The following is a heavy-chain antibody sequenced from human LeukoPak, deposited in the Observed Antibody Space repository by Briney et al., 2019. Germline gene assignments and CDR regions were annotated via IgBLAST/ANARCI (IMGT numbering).Heavy chain of an antibody. CDR2: IWFDGSNK. CDR1: GFTFSSYG. CDR3: AKDRPLNWGYHFDY. Sequence: GGSLRLSCAASGFTFSSYGMHWVRQAPGKGLEWVAVIWFDGSNKNYADSVKGRFTISRDNSKNTVYLQMNSLRAEDTAVYYCAKDRPLNWGYHFDYWGQGTLVTVSS. D-gene: IGHD7-27*01. J-gene: IGHJ4*02. V-gene: IGHV3-33*06.